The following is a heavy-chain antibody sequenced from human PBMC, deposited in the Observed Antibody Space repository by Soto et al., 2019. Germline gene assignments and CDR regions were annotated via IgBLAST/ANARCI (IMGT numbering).Heavy chain of an antibody. J-gene: IGHJ4*02. CDR2: IYYSGST. CDR3: AKLGYCSSTSCYATSYFDY. D-gene: IGHD2-2*01. V-gene: IGHV4-61*01. CDR1: GGSVSSGIYY. Sequence: PSETLSLTCTVSGGSVSSGIYYWSWIRQPPGKGLEWIGYIYYSGSTNYNPSLKSRVTISVDTSKNQFSLKLSSVTAADTAVYYCAKLGYCSSTSCYATSYFDYWGQGTLVTVSS.